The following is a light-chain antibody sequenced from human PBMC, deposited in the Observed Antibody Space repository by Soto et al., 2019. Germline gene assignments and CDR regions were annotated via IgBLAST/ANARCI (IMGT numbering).Light chain of an antibody. CDR1: SSDVGGYNY. V-gene: IGLV2-8*01. J-gene: IGLJ1*01. CDR2: EVS. Sequence: QLVLTQPPSASGSPGQSVTISCTGTSSDVGGYNYVSWYQQHPGKAPKLMIYEVSKRPSGVPDRFSGSKSGNTASLTVSGLQAEDEADYYCSSYAGSNKLGVFGTGTKVTVL. CDR3: SSYAGSNKLGV.